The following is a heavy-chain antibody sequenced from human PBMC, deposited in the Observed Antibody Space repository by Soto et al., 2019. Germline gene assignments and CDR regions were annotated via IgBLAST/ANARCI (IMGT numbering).Heavy chain of an antibody. J-gene: IGHJ4*02. Sequence: GASVKVSCKASGYTFTSYDINWVRQATGQGLEWMGWMNPNSGNTGYAQKFQGRVTMTRNTSISTAYMELSSLRSEDTAVYYCATSKYSSSWPTYYFDYWCQGTLVTVSS. V-gene: IGHV1-8*01. D-gene: IGHD6-13*01. CDR3: ATSKYSSSWPTYYFDY. CDR1: GYTFTSYD. CDR2: MNPNSGNT.